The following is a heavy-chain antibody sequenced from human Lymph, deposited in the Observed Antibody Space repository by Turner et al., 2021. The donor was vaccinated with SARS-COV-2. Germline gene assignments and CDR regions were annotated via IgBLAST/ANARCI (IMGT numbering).Heavy chain of an antibody. V-gene: IGHV3-53*04. CDR3: ARDEGHYGMDV. J-gene: IGHJ6*02. CDR1: WFTVSSNY. Sequence: EVQLVEAGGGLVQPGGSLRPSCAASWFTVSSNYMTWVRQAPGKGREWVSVIYSGGSTYYADSVKGRFTISRHNSKHTLYLQMNSLRAEDTAVYYCARDEGHYGMDVWGQGTTVTVSS. CDR2: IYSGGST.